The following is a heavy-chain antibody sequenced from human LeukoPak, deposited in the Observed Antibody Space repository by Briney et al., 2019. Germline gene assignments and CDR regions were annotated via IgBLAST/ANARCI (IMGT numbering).Heavy chain of an antibody. CDR2: ISSSSNNI. CDR3: ARGYQRPDY. V-gene: IGHV3-21*01. Sequence: RGSLRLSCAASGFTFNTYTMNWVRQAPGKGLEWVSSISSSSNNINYADSVKGRFTISRDNAMNSVHLQMNSLRVEDTAVYYCARGYQRPDYWGQGTLITVSS. D-gene: IGHD2-2*01. CDR1: GFTFNTYT. J-gene: IGHJ4*02.